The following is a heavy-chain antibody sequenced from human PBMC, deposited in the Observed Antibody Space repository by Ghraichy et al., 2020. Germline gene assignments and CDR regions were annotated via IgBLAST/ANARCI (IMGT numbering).Heavy chain of an antibody. Sequence: GESLNISCKGSGYSFTSYWIGWVRQMPGKGLEWMGIIYPGDSDTRYSPSFQGQVTISADKSISTAYLQWSSLKASDTAMYYCARSGFWSDDYYYYGMDVWGQGTTVTVSS. CDR3: ARSGFWSDDYYYYGMDV. J-gene: IGHJ6*02. V-gene: IGHV5-51*01. CDR2: IYPGDSDT. D-gene: IGHD3-3*01. CDR1: GYSFTSYW.